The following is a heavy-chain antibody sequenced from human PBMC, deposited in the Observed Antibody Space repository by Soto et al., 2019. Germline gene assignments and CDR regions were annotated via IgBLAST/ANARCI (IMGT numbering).Heavy chain of an antibody. CDR3: ARYPVATDAFDI. D-gene: IGHD5-12*01. V-gene: IGHV4-59*01. CDR2: IFYSGYT. Sequence: QVQLQESGPGLVKPSETLSLTCTVSGGSIRSYYWSWIRQPPGKGLEWIGYIFYSGYTNYNPSLKSRVTISVDTSRNQFSLKLTSVTAADTAVYYCARYPVATDAFDIWGQGTLVTVSS. J-gene: IGHJ3*02. CDR1: GGSIRSYY.